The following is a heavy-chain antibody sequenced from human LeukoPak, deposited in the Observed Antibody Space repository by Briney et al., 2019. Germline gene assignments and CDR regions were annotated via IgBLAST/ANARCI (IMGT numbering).Heavy chain of an antibody. V-gene: IGHV3-30*02. J-gene: IGHJ4*02. CDR3: ARVSGDSSGFGTDY. Sequence: GGSLRLSCAASAFIFSSYGMHWVRQAPGKGLEWVAYIQYDGSNKQYADSVKGRFSISRDSSKNVLYLQMNSLRAEDTAVYYCARVSGDSSGFGTDYWGQGTLVTVSS. CDR1: AFIFSSYG. D-gene: IGHD3-22*01. CDR2: IQYDGSNK.